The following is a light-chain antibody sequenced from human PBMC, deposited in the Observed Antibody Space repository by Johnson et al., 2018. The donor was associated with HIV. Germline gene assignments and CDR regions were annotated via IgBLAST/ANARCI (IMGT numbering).Light chain of an antibody. CDR2: ENN. J-gene: IGLJ1*01. CDR1: SSNIGNNY. Sequence: QAVLTQPPSVSAAPGQKVTISCSGSSSNIGNNYASWYQQLPGTAPKLLIYENNKRPSGIPDRFSGSKSGTSATLGITGLQTRDEADYYCGTWDTSLNAYVFGTGTKVTVL. CDR3: GTWDTSLNAYV. V-gene: IGLV1-51*02.